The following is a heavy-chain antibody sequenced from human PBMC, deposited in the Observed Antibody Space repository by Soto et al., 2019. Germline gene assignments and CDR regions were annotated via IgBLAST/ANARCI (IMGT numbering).Heavy chain of an antibody. CDR3: AREPSPADGMVYGMDV. CDR1: GYTFTSYG. CDR2: ISAYNGNT. Sequence: QVQLVQSGAEVKKPGASVKVSCKASGYTFTSYGISWVRQAPGQGLEWMGWISAYNGNTNYAQKLQGRVAMSTDTSTSIAYMELRSLRSDDTAVYYCAREPSPADGMVYGMDVWGQGTTVTVSS. D-gene: IGHD2-8*01. J-gene: IGHJ6*02. V-gene: IGHV1-18*04.